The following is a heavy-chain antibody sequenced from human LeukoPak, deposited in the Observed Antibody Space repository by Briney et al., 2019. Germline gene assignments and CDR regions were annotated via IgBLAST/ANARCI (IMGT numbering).Heavy chain of an antibody. CDR2: ISGSGGST. V-gene: IGHV3-23*01. Sequence: PGGSLRLSCAASGFTFSSYAMSWVRQAPGKGLEWVSAISGSGGSTYYADSVKGRFTISRDNSKNTLYLRMNSLRAEDTAVYYCAKHWDYYDSSGYYSFDYWGQGTLVTVSS. D-gene: IGHD3-22*01. J-gene: IGHJ4*02. CDR1: GFTFSSYA. CDR3: AKHWDYYDSSGYYSFDY.